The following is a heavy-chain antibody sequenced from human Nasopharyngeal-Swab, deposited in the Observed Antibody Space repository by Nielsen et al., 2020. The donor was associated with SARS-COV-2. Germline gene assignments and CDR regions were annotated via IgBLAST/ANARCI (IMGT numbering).Heavy chain of an antibody. V-gene: IGHV3-23*01. D-gene: IGHD6-13*01. CDR3: AKAEGSYYYYYGMDV. J-gene: IGHJ6*02. CDR2: ISGSGGST. CDR1: GFTFSSYA. Sequence: GESLKISCAASGFTFSSYAMSWVRQAPGKGLERVSAISGSGGSTYYADSVKGRFTISRDNSKNTLYLQMNSLRAEDTAVYYCAKAEGSYYYYYGMDVWGQGTTVTVSS.